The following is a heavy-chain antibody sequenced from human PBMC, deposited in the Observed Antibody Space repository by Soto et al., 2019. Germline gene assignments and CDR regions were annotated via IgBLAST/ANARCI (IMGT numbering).Heavy chain of an antibody. V-gene: IGHV1-69*06. CDR2: IIPIFGTA. CDR3: ARTDSSGWYAHSMDV. CDR1: GGTFSSYA. D-gene: IGHD6-19*01. Sequence: GASVKVSCKASGGTFSSYAISWVRQAPGQGLEWMGGIIPIFGTANYAQKFQGRVTITADKSTSTAYMELSSLRSEDTAVYYCARTDSSGWYAHSMDVWGQGTTVTVSS. J-gene: IGHJ6*02.